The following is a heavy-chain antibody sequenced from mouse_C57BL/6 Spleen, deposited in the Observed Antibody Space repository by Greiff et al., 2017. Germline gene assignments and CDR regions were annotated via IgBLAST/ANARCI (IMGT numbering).Heavy chain of an antibody. CDR3: ARSGAAQASYYFDY. V-gene: IGHV1-76*01. D-gene: IGHD3-2*02. J-gene: IGHJ2*01. CDR2: IYPGSGNT. Sequence: VKLMESGAELVRPGASVKLSCKASGYTFTDYYINWVKQRPGQGLEWIARIYPGSGNTYYNEKFKGKATLTAEKSSSTAYMQLSSLTSEDSAVYFCARSGAAQASYYFDYWGQGTTLTVSS. CDR1: GYTFTDYY.